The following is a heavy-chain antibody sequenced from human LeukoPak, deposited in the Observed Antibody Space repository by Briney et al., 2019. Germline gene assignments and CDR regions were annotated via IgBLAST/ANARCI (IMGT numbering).Heavy chain of an antibody. D-gene: IGHD3-3*01. CDR1: GYSFTTYW. CDR3: ARHLTFNDFWSGYHSPHLDY. V-gene: IGHV5-51*01. Sequence: GESLKISCKGSGYSFTTYWIAWVRQMPGKGLEWMGIIHPGDSDARYSPSFQGQVTISADKFISTAYLQWSSLKASDTAMYYCARHLTFNDFWSGYHSPHLDYWGQGTLVTVSS. J-gene: IGHJ4*02. CDR2: IHPGDSDA.